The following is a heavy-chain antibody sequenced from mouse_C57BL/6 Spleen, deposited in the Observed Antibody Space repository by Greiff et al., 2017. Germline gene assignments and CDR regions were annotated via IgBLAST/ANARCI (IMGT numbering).Heavy chain of an antibody. CDR3: TRRRGFYYFDY. CDR1: GYTFTGYW. Sequence: VQLQQSGAELMKPGASVKLSCKASGYTFTGYWIEWVKQRPGHGLEWIGEILPGSGSTNYMEKFQGKATFTANTSSNTDYMRLSSLTTENSAIYCGTRRRGFYYFDYWGQGTTLTVSS. V-gene: IGHV1-9*01. J-gene: IGHJ2*01. CDR2: ILPGSGST.